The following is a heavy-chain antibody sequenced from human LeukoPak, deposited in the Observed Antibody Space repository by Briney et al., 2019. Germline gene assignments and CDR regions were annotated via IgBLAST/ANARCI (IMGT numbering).Heavy chain of an antibody. CDR1: GGSISSYY. D-gene: IGHD5-18*01. CDR3: ARHRATAMVTTWD. V-gene: IGHV4-59*08. J-gene: IGHJ4*02. CDR2: IYYSGST. Sequence: PSETLSLTCTVSGGSISSYYWSWIRQPPGKGLEWIGYIYYSGSTNYNPSLKSRVTISVDTSKNQFSLKLSSVTAADTAVYYCARHRATAMVTTWDWGQGTLVTVSS.